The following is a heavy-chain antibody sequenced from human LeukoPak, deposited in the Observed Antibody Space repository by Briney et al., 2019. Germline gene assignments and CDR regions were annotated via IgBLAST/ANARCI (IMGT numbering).Heavy chain of an antibody. Sequence: SETPSLTCSVSGGSISSSIYPWGWIRQSPGKGLEWIASISYGGTTYYNPSLKGRVTISVDTSKNQFSLKLSSVTAAHTAIYYCARRAYSCGDCLYYFDYWGQGTLVTVSS. J-gene: IGHJ4*02. V-gene: IGHV4-39*01. CDR3: ARRAYSCGDCLYYFDY. CDR1: GGSISSSIYP. D-gene: IGHD2-21*02. CDR2: ISYGGTT.